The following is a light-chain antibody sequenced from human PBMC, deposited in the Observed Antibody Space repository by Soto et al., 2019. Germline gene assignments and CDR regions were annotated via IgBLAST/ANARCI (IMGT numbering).Light chain of an antibody. CDR3: QSYDSGQRGGV. V-gene: IGLV1-40*01. J-gene: IGLJ3*02. CDR1: SSNMGAGYD. Sequence: QSVLTQPPSGSGAPGQRGTISCTGSSSNMGAGYDVHWYQQLPGAAPKLLIYNNNYRPSGVPERFSGSKFGTSASLAITGLQSEAEADYYCQSYDSGQRGGVFGGGTKLTVI. CDR2: NNN.